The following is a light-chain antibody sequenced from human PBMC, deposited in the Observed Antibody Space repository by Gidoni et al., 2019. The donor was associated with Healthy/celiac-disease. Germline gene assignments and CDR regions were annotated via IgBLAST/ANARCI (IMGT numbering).Light chain of an antibody. J-gene: IGKJ4*01. Sequence: EIVMPQSPATLSVSPGETVTLSCRASQSVRSNLAWYQQKPGQAPRLLIYGASTRATGIPARFSGSGSGTEVTLTISSLQSEDFAVYYCQQYNNWPPLTFGGGTKVEIK. V-gene: IGKV3-15*01. CDR1: QSVRSN. CDR2: GAS. CDR3: QQYNNWPPLT.